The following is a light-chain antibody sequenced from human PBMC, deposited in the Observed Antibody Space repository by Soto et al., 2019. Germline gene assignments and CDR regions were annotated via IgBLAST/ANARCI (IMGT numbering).Light chain of an antibody. CDR3: QQYGSSPQT. CDR1: QIVSSSY. J-gene: IGKJ1*01. V-gene: IGKV3-20*01. CDR2: GAS. Sequence: EIVFTQSPGTLSLSPGERATLSCRASQIVSSSYLAWYQQKPGQAPRLLIYGASSRDTGIPDRFSGSGSGTDFTLTISRLEPEDFAVYYCQQYGSSPQTFGQGTKVDIK.